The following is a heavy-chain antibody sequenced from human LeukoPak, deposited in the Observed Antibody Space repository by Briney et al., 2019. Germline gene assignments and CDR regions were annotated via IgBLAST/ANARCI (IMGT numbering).Heavy chain of an antibody. D-gene: IGHD1-26*01. CDR1: GDSVSSGSYS. J-gene: IGHJ2*01. CDR2: IFYRGST. V-gene: IGHV4-61*01. Sequence: PSETLSLTCTVSGDSVSSGSYSWSWIRQPPGKGLEWIGYIFYRGSTSYNPSLKSRLTISADSSKNQFSLRLSSVTAADTAVYYCARDLVVGATYWYFDLWGRGTLVTVSS. CDR3: ARDLVVGATYWYFDL.